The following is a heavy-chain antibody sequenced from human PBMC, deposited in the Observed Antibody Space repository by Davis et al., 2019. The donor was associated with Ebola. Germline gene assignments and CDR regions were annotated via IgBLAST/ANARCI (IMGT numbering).Heavy chain of an antibody. Sequence: SVKVSCKASGGTFSSYTISWVRQAPGQGLEWMGRIIPILGIANYAQKFQGRVTITADKSTSTAYMELSSLRSDDTAVYYCARVAAAAPDSMDVWGKGTTVTVSS. CDR1: GGTFSSYT. D-gene: IGHD6-13*01. V-gene: IGHV1-69*02. CDR2: IIPILGIA. J-gene: IGHJ6*04. CDR3: ARVAAAAPDSMDV.